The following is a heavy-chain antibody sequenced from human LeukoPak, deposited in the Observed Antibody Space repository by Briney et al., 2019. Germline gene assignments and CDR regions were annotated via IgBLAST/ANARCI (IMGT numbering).Heavy chain of an antibody. CDR3: AKGGYSSGWYFSSSDAFDI. Sequence: SGGSLRLSCAASGFTFSSYGMHWVRQAPGKGLEWVAFIRYDGSNKYYADSVKGRFTISRDNSKNTLYLQMNSLRAEDTAVYYCAKGGYSSGWYFSSSDAFDIWGQGTMVTVSS. J-gene: IGHJ3*02. V-gene: IGHV3-30*02. CDR1: GFTFSSYG. CDR2: IRYDGSNK. D-gene: IGHD6-19*01.